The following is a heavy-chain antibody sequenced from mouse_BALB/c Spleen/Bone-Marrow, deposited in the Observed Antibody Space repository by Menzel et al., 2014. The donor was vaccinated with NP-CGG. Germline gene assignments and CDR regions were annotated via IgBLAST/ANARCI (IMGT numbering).Heavy chain of an antibody. Sequence: VQLQQSGTVLARPGALVKMSCKASGYTFTSYWMHWVKQRPGQGLEWIGAIYPGNSDTSYNQKFKGKAKLTAVTSTSTAYMELSSLTHEASAVYYCTRAMITRAWFAYWGQGTLVTVSA. CDR3: TRAMITRAWFAY. CDR2: IYPGNSDT. CDR1: GYTFTSYW. V-gene: IGHV1-5*01. J-gene: IGHJ3*01. D-gene: IGHD2-4*01.